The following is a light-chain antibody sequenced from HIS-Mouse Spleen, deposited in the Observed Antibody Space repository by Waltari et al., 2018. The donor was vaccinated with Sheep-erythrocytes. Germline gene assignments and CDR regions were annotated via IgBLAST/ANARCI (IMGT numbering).Light chain of an antibody. CDR1: SSDVGGYNY. J-gene: IGLJ3*02. V-gene: IGLV2-11*01. Sequence: QSALTQPASVSGSPGQSITISCTGTSSDVGGYNYVSWYQQHPGKAPKLMIYDVSKRPSGVPVRFSGSKSGNTASLTISGLQAEDEADYYCCSYAGSYTFWVFGGGTKLTVL. CDR2: DVS. CDR3: CSYAGSYTFWV.